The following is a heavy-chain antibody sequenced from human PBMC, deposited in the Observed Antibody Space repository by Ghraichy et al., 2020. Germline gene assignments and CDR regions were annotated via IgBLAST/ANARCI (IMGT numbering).Heavy chain of an antibody. CDR2: MSDDGSQT. CDR3: ARGEGRFGDYGLH. J-gene: IGHJ4*02. Sequence: GGSLRLSCEASGFSIGNFGMDWFRQSPGKGLEWVAVMSDDGSQTYHAESVADRFTISRDNSENTLYLQMNNLKTEDTAVYYCARGEGRFGDYGLHWGQGTLVTVSS. V-gene: IGHV3-30*03. D-gene: IGHD4-17*01. CDR1: GFSIGNFG.